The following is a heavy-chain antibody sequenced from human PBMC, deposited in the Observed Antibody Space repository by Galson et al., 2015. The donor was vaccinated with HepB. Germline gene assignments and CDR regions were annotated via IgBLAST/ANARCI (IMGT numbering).Heavy chain of an antibody. CDR3: ARDKCSYSSCFRIDNGMDV. Sequence: SLRLSCAASGFTFDDYAMHWVRQAPGKSPEWVSLISWDGDNTYYADSVKGRFTISRDNSKNSLSLQMNSLRPEDTAVYYCARDKCSYSSCFRIDNGMDVWGLGTTVTVSS. V-gene: IGHV3-43D*03. D-gene: IGHD2-15*01. J-gene: IGHJ6*02. CDR2: ISWDGDNT. CDR1: GFTFDDYA.